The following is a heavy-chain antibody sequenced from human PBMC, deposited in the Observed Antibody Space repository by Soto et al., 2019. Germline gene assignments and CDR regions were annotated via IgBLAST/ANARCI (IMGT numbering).Heavy chain of an antibody. D-gene: IGHD2-15*01. Sequence: PGGPLRLSCPTSGFTATTTYITWVGQPPGKRLDWVSVIYSGGSTNYADSVKARFTISRHDSKNTLFLQMNSLRAEDTAVYYCATAKLLLPWLFDYWGQGTLVTVSS. V-gene: IGHV3-66*01. J-gene: IGHJ4*02. CDR2: IYSGGST. CDR3: ATAKLLLPWLFDY. CDR1: GFTATTTY.